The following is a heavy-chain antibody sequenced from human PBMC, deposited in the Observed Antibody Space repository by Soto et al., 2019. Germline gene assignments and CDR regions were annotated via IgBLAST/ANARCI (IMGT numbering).Heavy chain of an antibody. J-gene: IGHJ6*02. D-gene: IGHD6-6*01. Sequence: SETLSLTCAVSGYSISSGYYWGWIRQPPGKGLEWIGSIYHSGSTYYNPSLKSRVTISVDTSKNQFSLKLSSVTAADTAVYYCARAHPSSFVYYYGMDVWGQGTTVTV. CDR1: GYSISSGYY. CDR2: IYHSGST. CDR3: ARAHPSSFVYYYGMDV. V-gene: IGHV4-38-2*01.